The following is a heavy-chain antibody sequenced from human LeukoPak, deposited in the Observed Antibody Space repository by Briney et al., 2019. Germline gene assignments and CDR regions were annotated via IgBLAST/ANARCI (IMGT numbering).Heavy chain of an antibody. CDR2: IKQDGSER. J-gene: IGHJ5*01. CDR1: GFTFSTYW. D-gene: IGHD6-19*01. V-gene: IGHV3-7*01. Sequence: GGSLSLSCVASGFTFSTYWMSWVRQGPGKRLEWVANIKQDGSERYYLESVKGRFTISRDNAKNSLYLQMNSLRVEDTAVYYCQGVNGWVSPGDSWGQGTLATVSS. CDR3: QGVNGWVSPGDS.